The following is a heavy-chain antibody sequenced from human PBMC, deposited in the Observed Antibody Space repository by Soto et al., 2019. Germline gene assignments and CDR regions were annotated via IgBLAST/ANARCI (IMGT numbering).Heavy chain of an antibody. CDR2: IWYDGSNK. CDR3: ARDGSGWLRPFDY. J-gene: IGHJ4*02. V-gene: IGHV3-33*01. CDR1: GFTFSSYG. Sequence: PGGSLRLSCAASGFTFSSYGMHWVRQAPGKGLEWVAVIWYDGSNKYYADSVKGRFTISRDNSKNTLYLQMNSLRAEDTAVYYCARDGSGWLRPFDYWGQGTLVTVSS. D-gene: IGHD6-19*01.